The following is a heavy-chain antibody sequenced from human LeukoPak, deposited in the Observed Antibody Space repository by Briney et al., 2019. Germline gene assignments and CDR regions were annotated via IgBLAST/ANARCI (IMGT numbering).Heavy chain of an antibody. CDR1: GGSFSGYY. V-gene: IGHV4-34*01. Sequence: SETLSLTCAVYGGSFSGYYWSWIRQPPGKGLEWIGEINHSGSTNYNPSLKSRVTISVDTSKNQFSLKLSSVTAADTAVYYCARGGWFGESFDYWGQGTLVTVSS. CDR3: ARGGWFGESFDY. J-gene: IGHJ4*02. D-gene: IGHD3-10*01. CDR2: INHSGST.